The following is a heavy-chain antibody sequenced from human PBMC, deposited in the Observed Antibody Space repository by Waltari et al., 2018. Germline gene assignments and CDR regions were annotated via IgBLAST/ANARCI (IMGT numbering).Heavy chain of an antibody. D-gene: IGHD2-15*01. CDR3: ATNRRYSNGMDV. V-gene: IGHV4-34*01. Sequence: QVQLQQWGAGLLKPSETLSLTCAVYGGSFSGYYWSWIRQPPGKGLEWIGEINHSGSTNYNPSLKSRVTISVDTSKNQFSLKLSSVTAADTAVYYCATNRRYSNGMDVWGQGTTVTVSS. J-gene: IGHJ6*02. CDR2: INHSGST. CDR1: GGSFSGYY.